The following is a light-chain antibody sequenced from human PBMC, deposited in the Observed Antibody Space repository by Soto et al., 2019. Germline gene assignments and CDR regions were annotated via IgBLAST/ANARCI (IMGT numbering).Light chain of an antibody. V-gene: IGLV2-14*01. CDR2: EVA. Sequence: QSVLTQPASVSGSPGQSITISCTGTTSDVGSSDYVSWYQQHPGKAPKLMIYEVANRPSGFSNRFSGSKSGNTASLTISGLQAEDEADYYYGSYASSLYVFGTGTKLTVL. CDR3: GSYASSLYV. J-gene: IGLJ1*01. CDR1: TSDVGSSDY.